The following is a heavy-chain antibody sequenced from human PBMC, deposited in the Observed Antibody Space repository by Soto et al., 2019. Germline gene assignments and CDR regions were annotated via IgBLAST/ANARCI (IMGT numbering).Heavy chain of an antibody. Sequence: QMQLVQSGPEVKKPGTAVKVSCEASGSTFINSAVQWVRQARGQHLEWIGWIVVGRGVTIYAPKFQERVTISRDISTSTAYMELISLRCEDTAVYYCAAQRGEDYYDNRYQNYGIDVWGQGTTVTVSS. CDR1: GSTFINSA. J-gene: IGHJ6*02. CDR2: IVVGRGVT. V-gene: IGHV1-58*01. CDR3: AAQRGEDYYDNRYQNYGIDV. D-gene: IGHD3-22*01.